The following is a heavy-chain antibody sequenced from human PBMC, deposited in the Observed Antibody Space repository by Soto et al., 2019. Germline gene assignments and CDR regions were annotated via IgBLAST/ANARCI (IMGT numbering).Heavy chain of an antibody. CDR3: ASSGGYIPTTSFDY. V-gene: IGHV6-1*01. Sequence: PSQTLSLTCAISGDSVSSNSAAWNWIRQSPSRGLEWLGRTYYRSKWYNDYAVSVKSRITINPDTSKNQFSLQLNSVSPEDTAVYYCASSGGYIPTTSFDYWGQGTLVTV. D-gene: IGHD5-12*01. CDR2: TYYRSKWYN. CDR1: GDSVSSNSAA. J-gene: IGHJ4*02.